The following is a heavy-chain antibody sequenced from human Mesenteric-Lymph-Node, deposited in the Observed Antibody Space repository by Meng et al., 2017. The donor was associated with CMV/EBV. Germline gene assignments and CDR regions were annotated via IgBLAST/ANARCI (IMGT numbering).Heavy chain of an antibody. CDR3: ARGGGSGNPYYFDY. CDR1: GYTFPGYY. V-gene: IGHV1-46*01. J-gene: IGHJ4*02. CDR2: INPSGGST. D-gene: IGHD4-23*01. Sequence: KASGYTFPGYYMHWVRQAPGQGLEWVGIINPSGGSTSYAQKFQGRVTMTRDTSTSTVYMELSSLRSEDTAVYYCARGGGSGNPYYFDYWGQGTLVTVSS.